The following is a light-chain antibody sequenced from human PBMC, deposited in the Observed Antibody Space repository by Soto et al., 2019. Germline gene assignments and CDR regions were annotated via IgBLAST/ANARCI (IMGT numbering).Light chain of an antibody. CDR2: DVT. Sequence: QSVLTQPASVSGSPGQSITISCTGTSSDVGGYNYVSWYQHHPDKAPKLVIYDVTNRPSGVSYRFSGSKPGNTASLTISGLQAEDEADYYCNSYTGSTTPVVFGTGTKVTVL. V-gene: IGLV2-14*03. CDR1: SSDVGGYNY. CDR3: NSYTGSTTPVV. J-gene: IGLJ1*01.